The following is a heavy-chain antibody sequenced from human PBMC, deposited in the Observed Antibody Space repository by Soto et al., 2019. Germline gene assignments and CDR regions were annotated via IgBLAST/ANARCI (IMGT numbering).Heavy chain of an antibody. D-gene: IGHD3-10*01. CDR1: GFSLSTSGVG. V-gene: IGHV2-5*02. CDR3: AHRIWFGELGVFDY. J-gene: IGHJ4*02. CDR2: IYWDDDK. Sequence: QITLKESGPTLVKPTQTLTLTCTFSGFSLSTSGVGVGWIRQPPEKALEWLALIYWDDDKRYSPSLKSRLTITKDTSKTQVVLTMTNMDPVDTATYYCAHRIWFGELGVFDYWGQGTLVTVSS.